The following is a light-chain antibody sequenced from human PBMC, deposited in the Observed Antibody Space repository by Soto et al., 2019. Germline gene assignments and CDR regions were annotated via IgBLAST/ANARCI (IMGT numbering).Light chain of an antibody. CDR3: SSFTTSTTYV. CDR1: SSDVGSYDR. CDR2: EVN. Sequence: QSVLTQPPSVSGSPGQSVAVSCTGTSSDVGSYDRVSWYQQPPGTAPKLIIYEVNNRPSGAPDRFSGSKSGNTASLTISGLQAEDEADYYCSSFTTSTTYVFGTGTKVTVL. V-gene: IGLV2-18*02. J-gene: IGLJ1*01.